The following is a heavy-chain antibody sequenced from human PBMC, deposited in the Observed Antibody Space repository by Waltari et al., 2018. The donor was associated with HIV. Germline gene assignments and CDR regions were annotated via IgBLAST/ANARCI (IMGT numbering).Heavy chain of an antibody. CDR2: SISDGSST. V-gene: IGHV3-74*01. Sequence: EVQLVESGGGLVQPGGCLRLSCAASAFTFRSYWMHWVRHVQGKGLVLVSSSISDGSSTSCAESVKGRFTIPRKNAKNTLYLQMNSLRAEDTAVYYCARSRGGSAESAFDIWGQGTMVTVSS. D-gene: IGHD1-26*01. J-gene: IGHJ3*02. CDR3: ARSRGGSAESAFDI. CDR1: AFTFRSYW.